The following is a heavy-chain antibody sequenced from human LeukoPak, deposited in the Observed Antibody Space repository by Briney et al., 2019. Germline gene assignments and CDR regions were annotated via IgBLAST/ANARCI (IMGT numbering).Heavy chain of an antibody. Sequence: GGSLRLSCAASGFTVISNLMTWVRQSPGRGLEWLSSIYSGGAAYYADSVKGRFTISRDHSNNSVSLQMTNLRVEDTAIYYCARGAYRISWPGIDYWGQGTLVTVSS. CDR1: GFTVISNL. CDR3: ARGAYRISWPGIDY. D-gene: IGHD3-16*02. J-gene: IGHJ4*02. V-gene: IGHV3-53*01. CDR2: IYSGGAA.